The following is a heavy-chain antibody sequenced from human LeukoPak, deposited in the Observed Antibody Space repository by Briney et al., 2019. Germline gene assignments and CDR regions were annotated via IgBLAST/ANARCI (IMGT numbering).Heavy chain of an antibody. V-gene: IGHV3-30*01. Sequence: GGSLRLSCAASGFTFSSYAMHWVRQAPGKGLEWVAVISYDGSNKYYADSVKGRFTISRDNSKNTLYLRMNSLRAEDTAVYYCARDLGFASGAAAAPDVWGKGTTVTVSS. J-gene: IGHJ6*04. D-gene: IGHD6-13*01. CDR3: ARDLGFASGAAAAPDV. CDR2: ISYDGSNK. CDR1: GFTFSSYA.